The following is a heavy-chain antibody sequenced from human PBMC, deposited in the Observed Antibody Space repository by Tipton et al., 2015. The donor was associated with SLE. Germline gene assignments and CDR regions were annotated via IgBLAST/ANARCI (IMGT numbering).Heavy chain of an antibody. Sequence: TLSLTCTVSGGSISSYYWCWIRQPAGKGLEWIGRVYTSGSTNYNPSLTSRVTMSVDTSKNQFSLKLSSVTAADTAVYYCARVLSPYLDAFDIWGQGTMVTVSS. D-gene: IGHD3-16*01. V-gene: IGHV4-4*07. J-gene: IGHJ3*02. CDR2: VYTSGST. CDR1: GGSISSYY. CDR3: ARVLSPYLDAFDI.